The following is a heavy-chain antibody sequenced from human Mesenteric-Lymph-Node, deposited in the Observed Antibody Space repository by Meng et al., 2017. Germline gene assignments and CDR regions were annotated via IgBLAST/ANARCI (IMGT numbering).Heavy chain of an antibody. V-gene: IGHV3-7*01. CDR1: GFTFGSAW. D-gene: IGHD3/OR15-3a*01. Sequence: GGSLRLSCVASGFTFGSAWMTWVRQAPGKGLEWLGNINPDGSTTNYVDSVKGRFTFSRDNAKNSVYLQMNSLRADDTAVYYCTRDGICGALDFWGQGTMVTVSS. CDR2: INPDGSTT. CDR3: TRDGICGALDF. J-gene: IGHJ4*02.